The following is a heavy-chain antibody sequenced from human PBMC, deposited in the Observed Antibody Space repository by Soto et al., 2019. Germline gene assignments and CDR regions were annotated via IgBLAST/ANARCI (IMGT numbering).Heavy chain of an antibody. CDR2: IYYSGST. Sequence: PSETLSLTCTVSGGSISSYYWSWIRQPPGKGLEWIGYIYYSGSTNYNPSLKSRVTISVDTSKNQFSLKLSSVTAEDTAVYYCARGQLLFGYYYYGMDVWGQGTTVTVSS. CDR1: GGSISSYY. D-gene: IGHD2-2*01. V-gene: IGHV4-59*12. CDR3: ARGQLLFGYYYYGMDV. J-gene: IGHJ6*02.